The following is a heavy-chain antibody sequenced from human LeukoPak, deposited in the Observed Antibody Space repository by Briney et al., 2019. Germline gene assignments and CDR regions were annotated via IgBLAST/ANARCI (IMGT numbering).Heavy chain of an antibody. CDR1: GGSIRGYY. D-gene: IGHD3-10*01. CDR3: ARVFDSGSQAYFYYMDV. J-gene: IGHJ6*03. V-gene: IGHV4-59*01. Sequence: SETLSLTCNVSGGSIRGYYWSCIRQPPGKGLEWIGYIYSSGSTNYNPSLKSRVTMSVDTSKNQFSLKVSSVTAADTAVYYCARVFDSGSQAYFYYMDVWGKGTTVTTSS. CDR2: IYSSGST.